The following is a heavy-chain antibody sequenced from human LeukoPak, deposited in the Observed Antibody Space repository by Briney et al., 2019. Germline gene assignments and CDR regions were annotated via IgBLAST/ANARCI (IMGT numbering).Heavy chain of an antibody. D-gene: IGHD1-26*01. CDR2: ISSSSYI. CDR1: GFTFSSYS. J-gene: IGHJ4*02. CDR3: ARDGEAYSGSYYGIDY. V-gene: IGHV3-21*01. Sequence: GGSLRLSCAASGFTFSSYSMSWVRQAPGKGLEWVSSISSSSYIYYADSVKGRFTISRDNAKTSLYLQMNSLRAEDTAVYYCARDGEAYSGSYYGIDYWGQGTLVTVSS.